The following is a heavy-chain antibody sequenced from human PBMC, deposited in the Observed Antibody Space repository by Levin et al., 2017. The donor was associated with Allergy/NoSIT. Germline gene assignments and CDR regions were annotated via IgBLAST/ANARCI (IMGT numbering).Heavy chain of an antibody. Sequence: GGSLRLSCAASGFTFSSYAMHWVRQAPGKGLEWVAVISYDGSNKYYADSVKGRFTISRDNSKNTLYLQMNSLRAEDTAVYYCARGVGIAVAGIDNPMAFDIWGQGTMVTVSS. J-gene: IGHJ3*02. CDR3: ARGVGIAVAGIDNPMAFDI. CDR1: GFTFSSYA. CDR2: ISYDGSNK. V-gene: IGHV3-30-3*01. D-gene: IGHD6-19*01.